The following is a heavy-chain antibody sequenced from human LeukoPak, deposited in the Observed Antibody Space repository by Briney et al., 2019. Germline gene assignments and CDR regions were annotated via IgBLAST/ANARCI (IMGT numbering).Heavy chain of an antibody. Sequence: SETLSLTCAVYGGSFSGYYWSWIRQPPGKGLEWIGEINHSGSTNYNPSLKSRVTISVDTSKNQFSLKLSSVTAADTAVYYCVKDSSWMGEYYFDYWGQGTLVTVSS. D-gene: IGHD3-16*01. CDR1: GGSFSGYY. J-gene: IGHJ4*02. CDR3: VKDSSWMGEYYFDY. CDR2: INHSGST. V-gene: IGHV4-34*01.